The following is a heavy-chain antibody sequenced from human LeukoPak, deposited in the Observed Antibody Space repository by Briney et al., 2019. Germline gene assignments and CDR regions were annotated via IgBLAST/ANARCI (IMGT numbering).Heavy chain of an antibody. J-gene: IGHJ4*02. CDR1: GFTLSGYV. D-gene: IGHD5-24*01. CDR3: ARDNGGGSDY. V-gene: IGHV3-64*01. CDR2: ITSNGDTT. Sequence: PGGSLRLSCAASGFTLSGYVMHWVRQAPGKGPESVSAITSNGDTTYYASSVKGRFTISRDNSKNTLYLQMGSLRTEDTAVYYCARDNGGGSDYWGQGTLVTVSS.